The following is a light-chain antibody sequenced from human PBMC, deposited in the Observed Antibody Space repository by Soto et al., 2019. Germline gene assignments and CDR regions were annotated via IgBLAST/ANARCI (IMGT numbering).Light chain of an antibody. J-gene: IGLJ1*01. CDR2: EVS. CDR1: SSDVGGYNY. CDR3: SSYTSGSLRV. Sequence: QPASVSGSPGQSITISCTGTSSDVGGYNYVSWYQHHPGKAPKLLIYEVSYRPSGVSDRFSGSKSANTASLTISGLQAEDEADYYCSSYTSGSLRVFGTGTKVTVL. V-gene: IGLV2-14*01.